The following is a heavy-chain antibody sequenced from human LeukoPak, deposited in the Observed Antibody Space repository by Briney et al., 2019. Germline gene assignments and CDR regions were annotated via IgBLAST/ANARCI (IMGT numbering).Heavy chain of an antibody. CDR1: GYSFTSYW. Sequence: GESLKISCKGSGYSFTSYWIGWVRQMPGKGLEWMGIIYPGDSDTRYSPSFQGQVTISADKSISTAYLQWSSLKASDTAMYYCASHRAALWFGELLRPNAFDIWGQGTMVTVSS. CDR2: IYPGDSDT. V-gene: IGHV5-51*01. D-gene: IGHD3-10*01. CDR3: ASHRAALWFGELLRPNAFDI. J-gene: IGHJ3*02.